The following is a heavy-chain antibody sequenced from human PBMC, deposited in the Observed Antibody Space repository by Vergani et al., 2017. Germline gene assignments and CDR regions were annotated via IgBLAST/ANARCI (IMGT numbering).Heavy chain of an antibody. CDR2: ISGSGGST. Sequence: EVQLLESGGGLVQPGGSLRLSCAASGFTFSSYAMSWVRQAPGKGLEWVSAISGSGGSTYYADSVKGRFTISRDNSKNTLYLQMNSLRAEDTAVYYCAKDYQDYYGSGRGAFDIWGQGTMVTVSS. D-gene: IGHD3-10*01. J-gene: IGHJ3*02. V-gene: IGHV3-23*01. CDR3: AKDYQDYYGSGRGAFDI. CDR1: GFTFSSYA.